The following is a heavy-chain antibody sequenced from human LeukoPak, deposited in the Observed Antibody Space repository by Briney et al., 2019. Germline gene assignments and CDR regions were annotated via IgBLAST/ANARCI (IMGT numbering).Heavy chain of an antibody. CDR1: GYSISSGYY. Sequence: SETLSLTCTVSGYSISSGYYWGWIRQPPGKGLEWIGSIYHGGSTYYNPSLKSRVTLSVDTSKNQFSLRLSSVTAADTAVYYCARSNGYYYDSSGYFADKPDAFDIWGQGTMVTVSS. CDR3: ARSNGYYYDSSGYFADKPDAFDI. V-gene: IGHV4-38-2*02. J-gene: IGHJ3*02. CDR2: IYHGGST. D-gene: IGHD3-22*01.